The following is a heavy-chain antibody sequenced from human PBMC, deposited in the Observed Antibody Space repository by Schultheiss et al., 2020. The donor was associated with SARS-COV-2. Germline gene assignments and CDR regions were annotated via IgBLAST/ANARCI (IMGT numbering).Heavy chain of an antibody. CDR1: GYTFTSYW. CDR2: IYPGDSDT. Sequence: KVSCKGSGYTFTSYWIGWVRQMPGKGLEWMGIIYPGDSDTRYSPSFQGQVTISADKSINTAYLQWSSLKASYTAMYYCASLVGGATFYWGQGTLVTVAS. J-gene: IGHJ4*02. CDR3: ASLVGGATFY. D-gene: IGHD4/OR15-4a*01. V-gene: IGHV5-51*01.